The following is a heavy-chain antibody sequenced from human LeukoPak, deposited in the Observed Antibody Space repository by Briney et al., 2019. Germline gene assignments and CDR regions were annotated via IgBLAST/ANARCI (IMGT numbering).Heavy chain of an antibody. D-gene: IGHD5-18*01. V-gene: IGHV4-39*01. CDR3: ARRLHTAMVNYFDY. J-gene: IGHJ4*02. CDR2: IYYSGST. Sequence: PSETLSLTCTVSGGSISSSSYYWGWIRQPPGKGLEWIGSIYYSGSTYYNPSLKSRVTISVDTSKNQFSLKLSSVTAADTAVYYCARRLHTAMVNYFDYWGQGTLVTVSS. CDR1: GGSISSSSYY.